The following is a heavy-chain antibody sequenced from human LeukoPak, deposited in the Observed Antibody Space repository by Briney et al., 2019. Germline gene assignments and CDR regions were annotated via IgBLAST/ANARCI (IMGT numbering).Heavy chain of an antibody. CDR3: AREHCSGGSCYSIYYYYYMDV. CDR1: GDSISSNIYY. CDR2: ISYSGST. Sequence: SETLSLTCTVSGDSISSNIYYWGWIRQPPGKGLEWIGIISYSGSTYYNPSLKSRVTISVDTSKNQFSLKLSSVTAADTAVYYCAREHCSGGSCYSIYYYYYMDVWGKGTTVTVSS. D-gene: IGHD2-15*01. J-gene: IGHJ6*03. V-gene: IGHV4-39*07.